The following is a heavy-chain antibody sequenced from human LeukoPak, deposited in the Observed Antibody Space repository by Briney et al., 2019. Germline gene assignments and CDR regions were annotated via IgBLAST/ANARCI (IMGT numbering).Heavy chain of an antibody. CDR3: ASFFAYSSSWQPDDAFDI. D-gene: IGHD6-13*01. Sequence: SETLSLTCTVSGGSISSYYWSWIRQPAGKGLEWIGRIYTSGSTNYNPSLKSRVTISVDTSKNQFSLKLSSVTAADTAVYYCASFFAYSSSWQPDDAFDIWGQGTMVTVSS. V-gene: IGHV4-4*07. CDR2: IYTSGST. J-gene: IGHJ3*02. CDR1: GGSISSYY.